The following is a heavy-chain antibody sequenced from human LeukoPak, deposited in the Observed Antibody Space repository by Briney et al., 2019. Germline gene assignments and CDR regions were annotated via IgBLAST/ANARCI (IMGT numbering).Heavy chain of an antibody. V-gene: IGHV4-34*01. CDR1: GGSFSGYY. D-gene: IGHD1-1*01. Sequence: SETLSLTCAVYGGSFSGYYWSWIRQPPGKGLEWIGEINHSGSTNYNPSLKSRVTISVDTSKNQFSLKLSSVTAADTAVYYCARGRWNPYYYYYMDVWGNGTTVTVSS. J-gene: IGHJ6*03. CDR2: INHSGST. CDR3: ARGRWNPYYYYYMDV.